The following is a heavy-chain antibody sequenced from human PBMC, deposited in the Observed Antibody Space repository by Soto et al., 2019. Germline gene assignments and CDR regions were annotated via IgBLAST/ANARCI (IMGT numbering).Heavy chain of an antibody. CDR1: GFTFSTYS. V-gene: IGHV3-48*02. Sequence: EVQLVESGGGLVQPGGSLRLSCAASGFTFSTYSMNWVRQAPGKGLEWISYISSTSGTIYYADSVKGRFTIFRDNAKNSLFLQMNGLRDDDTAVYYCANQKIRFSVAGTLYGLGVWGQGTTVTVSS. CDR3: ANQKIRFSVAGTLYGLGV. J-gene: IGHJ6*02. D-gene: IGHD6-19*01. CDR2: ISSTSGTI.